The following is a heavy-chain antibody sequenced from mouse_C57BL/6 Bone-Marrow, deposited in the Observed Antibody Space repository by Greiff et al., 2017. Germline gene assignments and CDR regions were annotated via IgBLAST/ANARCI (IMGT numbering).Heavy chain of an antibody. V-gene: IGHV1-26*01. CDR3: ARNYYSNYVRYFDV. J-gene: IGHJ1*03. Sequence: EVQLQQSGPELVKPGASVKISCKASGYTFTDYYMNWVKQSHGKSLEWIGDINPNNGGTSYNQKFKGKATLTVDKSSSTAYMELRSLTSEDSAVYYCARNYYSNYVRYFDVWGTGTTVTVSS. CDR2: INPNNGGT. D-gene: IGHD2-5*01. CDR1: GYTFTDYY.